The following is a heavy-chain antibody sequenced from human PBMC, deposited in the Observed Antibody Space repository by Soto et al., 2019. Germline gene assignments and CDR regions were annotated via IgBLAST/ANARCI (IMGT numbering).Heavy chain of an antibody. CDR1: GFTFDSYA. J-gene: IGHJ3*01. D-gene: IGHD3-3*01. Sequence: EVKLLESGGGLAQPGGSLRLSCVGSGFTFDSYAISWVRQAPGERLQWIAAISGSADGTDYAHSVRGRFTISRDNAKKTVHLQMDSLRVQDTAVYFWAKDTVGGYSFWSGYYSDGLDVWGQGTLVTVS. V-gene: IGHV3-23*01. CDR2: ISGSADGT. CDR3: AKDTVGGYSFWSGYYSDGLDV.